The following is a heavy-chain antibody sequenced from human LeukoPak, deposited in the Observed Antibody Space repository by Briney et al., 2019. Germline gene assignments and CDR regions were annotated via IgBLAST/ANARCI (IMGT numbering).Heavy chain of an antibody. CDR1: GFTFSSHC. CDR3: ARVRIAVAVSAFDI. J-gene: IGHJ3*02. CDR2: IKQDGSEK. V-gene: IGHV3-7*01. Sequence: SGGSLRLSCEASGFTFSSHCMSWVRQAPWKGLEWVANIKQDGSEKYYVDSVKGRFTISRDNAKNSLYLQMSILRAADTAVYYCARVRIAVAVSAFDIWGQGTMVTVSS. D-gene: IGHD6-19*01.